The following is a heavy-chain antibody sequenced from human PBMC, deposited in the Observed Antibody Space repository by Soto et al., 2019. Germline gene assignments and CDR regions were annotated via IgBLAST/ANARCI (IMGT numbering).Heavy chain of an antibody. CDR1: GGTFSSYA. Sequence: ASVKVSCKASGGTFSSYAISWVRQAPGQGLEWMGGIIPIFGTANYAQKFQGRVTITADESTSTAYMELSSLRSEDTAVYYCARWLQQWLAIDAYYYYGMDVWGQGTTVTVSS. V-gene: IGHV1-69*13. CDR3: ARWLQQWLAIDAYYYYGMDV. D-gene: IGHD6-19*01. CDR2: IIPIFGTA. J-gene: IGHJ6*02.